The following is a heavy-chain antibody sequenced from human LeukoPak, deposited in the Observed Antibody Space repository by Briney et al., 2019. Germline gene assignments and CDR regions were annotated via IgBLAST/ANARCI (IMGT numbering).Heavy chain of an antibody. CDR2: IYYSGNT. CDR3: AREWLARFDY. CDR1: GYSISTGYY. V-gene: IGHV4-38-2*02. D-gene: IGHD3-22*01. J-gene: IGHJ4*02. Sequence: SETLSLTCTVSGYSISTGYYWGWIRQPPGKGLEWIGSIYYSGNTDYNPSLKSRVTISVDTSKNQFSLKLSSVTAADTAVYYCAREWLARFDYWGQGTLVTVSS.